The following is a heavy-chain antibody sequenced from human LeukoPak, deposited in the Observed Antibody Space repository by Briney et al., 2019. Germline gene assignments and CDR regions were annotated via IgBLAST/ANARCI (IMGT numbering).Heavy chain of an antibody. CDR3: ARDMNYNDWNLDL. V-gene: IGHV4-4*07. J-gene: IGHJ2*01. D-gene: IGHD1-14*01. Sequence: SDTLSLTCTVSGGSISSSYWSWVRQPAGKGLEWIGRIYPTGTTDFNTSFKSRVTMSLDMSKNQFSLNLISVTAADTAVYYCARDMNYNDWNLDLWGRGTLVTVSS. CDR2: IYPTGTT. CDR1: GGSISSSY.